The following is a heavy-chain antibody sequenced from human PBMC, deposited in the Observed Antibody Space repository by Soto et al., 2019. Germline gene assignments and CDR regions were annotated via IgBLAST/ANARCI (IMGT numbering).Heavy chain of an antibody. CDR2: INPSGGST. CDR1: GYTFTSYY. CDR3: ARVYCSGGGCYGIDY. D-gene: IGHD2-15*01. Sequence: EASVKVSCKASGYTFTSYYMHWVRQAPGQGLEWMGIINPSGGSTSYAQKFQGRVTMTRDTSTSTVYMELSSLRSEDTAVYYCARVYCSGGGCYGIDYWGKGPLVPVSS. J-gene: IGHJ4*02. V-gene: IGHV1-46*01.